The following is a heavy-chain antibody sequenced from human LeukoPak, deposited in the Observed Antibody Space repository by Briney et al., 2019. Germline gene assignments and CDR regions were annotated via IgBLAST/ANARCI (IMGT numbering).Heavy chain of an antibody. CDR1: GGSISSGDYY. CDR3: ARPYYYDSRIDP. V-gene: IGHV4-30-4*01. Sequence: SEILSLTCTVSGGSISSGDYYWSWIRQPPGKGLEWTAYMYYSGSTYYNPSLKSRVTMSADTSKDQLSLKLSSVTAVDTAVYYCARPYYYDSRIDPWGQGILVTVSS. CDR2: MYYSGST. J-gene: IGHJ5*02. D-gene: IGHD3-22*01.